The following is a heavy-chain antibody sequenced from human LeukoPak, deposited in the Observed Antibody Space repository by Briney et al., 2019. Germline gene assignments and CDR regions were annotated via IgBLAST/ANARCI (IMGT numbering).Heavy chain of an antibody. CDR3: AREGVGSSGYYPFDY. Sequence: SETLSLTCTVSGGSISSYYWSWIRQPPGKGLEWIGYIYYIGTTNYNPSLKSRVTISIDTSKNQFSLKLSSVTAADTAVYYCAREGVGSSGYYPFDYWGQGILVTVFS. CDR2: IYYIGTT. J-gene: IGHJ4*02. V-gene: IGHV4-59*01. CDR1: GGSISSYY. D-gene: IGHD3-22*01.